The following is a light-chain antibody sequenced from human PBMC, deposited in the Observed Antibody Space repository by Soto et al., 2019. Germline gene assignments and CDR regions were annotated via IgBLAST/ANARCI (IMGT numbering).Light chain of an antibody. J-gene: IGKJ4*01. CDR3: QQYNNCSLT. CDR2: GAS. Sequence: EIVMTQSPATLSVSPGDRATLSCRASQSISSNLAWYQQKPGQAPRLLIYGASTRATGIPARFSGSGSGTEFTLAISSLQSEDFAVYYCQQYNNCSLTFGGGTKVEIK. V-gene: IGKV3-15*01. CDR1: QSISSN.